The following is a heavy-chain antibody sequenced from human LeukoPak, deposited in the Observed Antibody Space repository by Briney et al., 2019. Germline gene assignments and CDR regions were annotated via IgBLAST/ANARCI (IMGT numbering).Heavy chain of an antibody. D-gene: IGHD5-18*01. V-gene: IGHV3-23*01. CDR2: ISGSGGST. Sequence: GGSLRLSCAASGFTFSSYAMSWVRQAPGKGLEWVSAISGSGGSTYYADAVKGRFTISRDNSKNTLYLQMNSLRAEDTAVYYCAKGDSYVSDAFDIWGRGTMVTVSS. J-gene: IGHJ3*02. CDR3: AKGDSYVSDAFDI. CDR1: GFTFSSYA.